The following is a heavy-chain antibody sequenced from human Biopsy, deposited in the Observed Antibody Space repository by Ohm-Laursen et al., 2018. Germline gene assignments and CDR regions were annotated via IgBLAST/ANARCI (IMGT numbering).Heavy chain of an antibody. J-gene: IGHJ4*02. CDR2: INPSGSDA. Sequence: GSSVKVSCKASGGTFSNYAISWVRRAPGQGLEWMGIINPSGSDATYAQKFQGRVTMTRDTSTSTAYMDLSSLRSEDTAVYYCAADSGSGSHFRFDYWGQGALVSVSS. CDR1: GGTFSNYA. D-gene: IGHD3-10*01. V-gene: IGHV1-46*01. CDR3: AADSGSGSHFRFDY.